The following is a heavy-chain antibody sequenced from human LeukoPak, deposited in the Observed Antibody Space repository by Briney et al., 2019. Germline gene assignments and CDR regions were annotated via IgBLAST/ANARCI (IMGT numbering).Heavy chain of an antibody. CDR1: GGSISSYY. CDR3: ARITPTVDTAMGREGRRFDP. J-gene: IGHJ5*02. Sequence: SETLSLTCTVSGGSISSYYWSWIRQPPGKGLEWIGYIYYSGSTNYNPSLKSRVTISVDPAKNQLSLKLSSVTAADTAVYYCARITPTVDTAMGREGRRFDPWGQGTLVSVS. D-gene: IGHD5-18*01. V-gene: IGHV4-59*08. CDR2: IYYSGST.